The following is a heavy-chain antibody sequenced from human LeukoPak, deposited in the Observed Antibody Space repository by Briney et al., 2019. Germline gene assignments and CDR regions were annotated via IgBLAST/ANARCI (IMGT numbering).Heavy chain of an antibody. CDR2: IYSGGST. V-gene: IGHV3-53*01. CDR3: ARYSLRFDP. CDR1: GFTLCSNY. D-gene: IGHD2-15*01. Sequence: GGSLRLSCAASGFTLCSNYMSWVRQAPGKGLEWVSVIYSGGSTYYADSVKGRFTISRDNSTNTLYLQMNSLRAEDTAVYYCARYSLRFDPWGQGTLVTVSS. J-gene: IGHJ5*02.